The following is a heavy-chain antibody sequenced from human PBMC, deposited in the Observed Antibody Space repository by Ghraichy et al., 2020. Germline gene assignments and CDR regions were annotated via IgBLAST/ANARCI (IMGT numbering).Heavy chain of an antibody. D-gene: IGHD3-3*01. V-gene: IGHV4-39*01. CDR2: IHYTGST. J-gene: IGHJ5*01. Sequence: SETLSLTCTVSGGSISKSNTYWAWIRQPPGKGLEWIGSIHYTGSTFYNPSLKSRVIISVDMSKNQISLKLTSVTAADTSIYYCARPYDDFWSAPIGSWGHGTLVTVSS. CDR3: ARPYDDFWSAPIGS. CDR1: GGSISKSNTY.